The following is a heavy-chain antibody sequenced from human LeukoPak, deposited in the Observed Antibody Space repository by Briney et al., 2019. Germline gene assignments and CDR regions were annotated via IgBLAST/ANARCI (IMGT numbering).Heavy chain of an antibody. CDR2: ISAYNGNT. CDR1: GYTFTSYG. J-gene: IGHJ4*02. CDR3: ARDLPLVVPAAMGAPEGFDY. V-gene: IGHV1-18*01. D-gene: IGHD2-2*01. Sequence: ASVKVSCKASGYTFTSYGISWVRQAPGQGLEWMGWISAYNGNTNYAQKLQGRVTMTTDTSTSTAYMELRSLGSDDTAVYYCARDLPLVVPAAMGAPEGFDYWGQGTLVTVSS.